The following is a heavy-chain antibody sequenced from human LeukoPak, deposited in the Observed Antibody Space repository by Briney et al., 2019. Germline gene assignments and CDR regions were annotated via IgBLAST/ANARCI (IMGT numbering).Heavy chain of an antibody. Sequence: GGSLRLSCAASGFTFSSYAMSWVRQAPGKGLEWVSAISGSGGSTYYADSAKGRFTISRDNSKNTLYLQMNSLRAEDTAVYYCAKDRVMVRGVIERHYYGMDVWGQGTTVTVSS. J-gene: IGHJ6*02. D-gene: IGHD3-10*01. CDR2: ISGSGGST. V-gene: IGHV3-23*01. CDR1: GFTFSSYA. CDR3: AKDRVMVRGVIERHYYGMDV.